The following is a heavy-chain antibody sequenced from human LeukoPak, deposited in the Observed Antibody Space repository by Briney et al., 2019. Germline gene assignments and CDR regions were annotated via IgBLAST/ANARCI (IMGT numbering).Heavy chain of an antibody. CDR2: IYYSGST. J-gene: IGHJ4*02. CDR3: ARHYYGSGSYYDY. Sequence: SETLSLTCTVSGGSISSGGYYWSWIRQPPGKGLEWIGYIYYSGSTNYNPSLKSRVTISVDTSKNQFSLKLSSVTAADTAVYYCARHYYGSGSYYDYWGQGTLVTVSS. V-gene: IGHV4-61*08. CDR1: GGSISSGGYY. D-gene: IGHD3-10*01.